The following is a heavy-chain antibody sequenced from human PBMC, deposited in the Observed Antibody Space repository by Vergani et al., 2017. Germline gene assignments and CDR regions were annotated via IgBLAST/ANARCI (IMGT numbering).Heavy chain of an antibody. V-gene: IGHV3-48*01. CDR2: ISSSSSTI. Sequence: EVQLVESGGGLVQPGGSLRLSCAASGFTFSSYSMNWVRQAPGKGLEWVSYISSSSSTIYYADSVKGRFTISRDNAKNSLYLQMNSLRAEDTAVYYCASRRXYCSGGSCYGAFDIWGQGTMVTVSS. CDR3: ASRRXYCSGGSCYGAFDI. D-gene: IGHD2-15*01. J-gene: IGHJ3*02. CDR1: GFTFSSYS.